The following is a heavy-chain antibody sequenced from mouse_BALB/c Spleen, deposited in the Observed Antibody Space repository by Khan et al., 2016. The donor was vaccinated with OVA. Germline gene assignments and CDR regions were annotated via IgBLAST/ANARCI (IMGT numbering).Heavy chain of an antibody. CDR3: ARVGYNGTMDC. D-gene: IGHD2-14*01. Sequence: QIQLVQSGPELKKPGETVQISCKASGFTFTNYGMNWAKQAPGKGLKWMGWINTYTGGPTFADDFKGRFAFSLETSASTAYLQINSLKNEDTATYFCARVGYNGTMDCWGQGTSVTVSS. CDR2: INTYTGGP. CDR1: GFTFTNYG. V-gene: IGHV9-3-1*01. J-gene: IGHJ4*01.